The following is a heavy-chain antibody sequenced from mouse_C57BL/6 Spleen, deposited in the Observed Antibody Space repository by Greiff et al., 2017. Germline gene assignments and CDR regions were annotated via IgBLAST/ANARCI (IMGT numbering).Heavy chain of an antibody. V-gene: IGHV1-47*01. CDR3: AAKGFAS. Sequence: VQLQQSGAELVKSRASAQMSSKATRYTVTTYPLVWMKQNHGKSLERIGNFHPYNADTMYTEKFKGKATLTVEKSFSTVDLDLSRLTSDYSAVYYCAAKGFASWGHVALVTGS. J-gene: IGHJ3*01. CDR2: FHPYNADT. CDR1: RYTVTTYP.